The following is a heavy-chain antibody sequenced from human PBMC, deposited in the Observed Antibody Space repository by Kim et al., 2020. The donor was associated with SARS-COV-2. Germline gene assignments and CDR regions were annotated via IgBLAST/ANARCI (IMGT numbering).Heavy chain of an antibody. V-gene: IGHV7-4-1*02. CDR1: GYTFTSYA. Sequence: ASVKVSCKASGYTFTSYAMNWVRQAPGQGLEWMGWINTNTGNPTYAQGFTGRFVFSLDTSVSTAYLQISSLKAEDTAVYYCARAPDSDPKPIVVVPAAAYYYYGMDVWGQGTTVTVSS. CDR3: ARAPDSDPKPIVVVPAAAYYYYGMDV. D-gene: IGHD2-2*01. CDR2: INTNTGNP. J-gene: IGHJ6*02.